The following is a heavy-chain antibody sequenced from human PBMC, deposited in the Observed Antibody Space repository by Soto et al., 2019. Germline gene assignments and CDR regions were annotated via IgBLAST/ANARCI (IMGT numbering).Heavy chain of an antibody. V-gene: IGHV3-48*03. CDR3: ARLNSGTFSLDY. Sequence: GGSLRLSCAASGFTFSSYEMNWVRQAPGKGLEWVSYISGSGSTIYHADSVKGRFTISRDNARNSLYLQMNSLSAEDTAMFYCARLNSGTFSLDYWGQGIPVTVSS. D-gene: IGHD1-26*01. CDR2: ISGSGSTI. CDR1: GFTFSSYE. J-gene: IGHJ4*02.